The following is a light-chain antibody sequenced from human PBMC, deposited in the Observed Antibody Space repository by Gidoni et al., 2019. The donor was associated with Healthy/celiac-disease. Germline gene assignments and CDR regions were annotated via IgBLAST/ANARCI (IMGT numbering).Light chain of an antibody. V-gene: IGLV3-21*04. Sequence: YVLTQPPSLSVAPGKTARITCGGNNIGSKSVHWYQPKPGQAPVLVIYYDSDRPSGIPERFSGSNSGNTATLTISRVEAGDEADYYCQVWDSSSDHLVFGGGTKLTVL. CDR1: NIGSKS. CDR2: YDS. J-gene: IGLJ2*01. CDR3: QVWDSSSDHLV.